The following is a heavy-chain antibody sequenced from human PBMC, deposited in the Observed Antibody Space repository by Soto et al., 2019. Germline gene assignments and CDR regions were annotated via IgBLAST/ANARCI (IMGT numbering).Heavy chain of an antibody. D-gene: IGHD2-2*01. J-gene: IGHJ5*02. CDR3: ARGGDIVVVPAAVFDP. V-gene: IGHV4-59*01. CDR1: GGSISSYY. CDR2: IYYSGST. Sequence: LSLTCTVSGGSISSYYWSWIRQPPGKGLEWIGYIYYSGSTNYNPSLKSRVTISVDTSKDQFSLKLSSVTAADTAVYYCARGGDIVVVPAAVFDPWGQGTLVTVSS.